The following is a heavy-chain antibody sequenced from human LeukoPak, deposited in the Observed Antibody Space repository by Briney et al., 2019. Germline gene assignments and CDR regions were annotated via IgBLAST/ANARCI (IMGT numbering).Heavy chain of an antibody. CDR1: GFTFSSYS. D-gene: IGHD6-19*01. CDR3: ARVGSDWPYWYFDL. CDR2: ISSSSSYI. J-gene: IGHJ2*01. V-gene: IGHV3-21*01. Sequence: GGSLRLSCAASGFTFSSYSMNWVRQAPGKGLEWVSSISSSSSYIYYADSVKGRFTISRDNAKNSLYLQMNSLRAEDTAVYYCARVGSDWPYWYFDLWGRGTLVTVSS.